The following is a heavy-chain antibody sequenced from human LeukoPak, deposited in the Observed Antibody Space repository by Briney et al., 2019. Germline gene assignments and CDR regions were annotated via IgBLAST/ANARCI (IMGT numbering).Heavy chain of an antibody. CDR2: INPTGGST. CDR3: ARDRRLAVTTNSYYYYYYYYMDV. Sequence: ASVKVSCKASGYTFTSYYMHWVRQAPGQGLEWMGIINPTGGSTNYAQKLQGRVTMTTDTSTSTAYMELRSLRSDDTAVYYCARDRRLAVTTNSYYYYYYYYMDVWGKGTTVTVSS. V-gene: IGHV1-46*01. D-gene: IGHD4-11*01. CDR1: GYTFTSYY. J-gene: IGHJ6*03.